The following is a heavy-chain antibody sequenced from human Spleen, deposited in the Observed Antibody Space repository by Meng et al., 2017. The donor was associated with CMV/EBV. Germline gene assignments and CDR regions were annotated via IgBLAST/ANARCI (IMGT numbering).Heavy chain of an antibody. CDR1: GSFSGYY. J-gene: IGHJ1*01. Sequence: GSFSGYYWSWIRQPPGKGLEWIGEINHSGSTNYNPSLKSRVTISLDTSKNQFSLKLSSMTAADTAVYYCARRPRYCTSTSCYSYFQHWGQGTLVTVS. CDR2: INHSGST. CDR3: ARRPRYCTSTSCYSYFQH. D-gene: IGHD2-2*01. V-gene: IGHV4-34*01.